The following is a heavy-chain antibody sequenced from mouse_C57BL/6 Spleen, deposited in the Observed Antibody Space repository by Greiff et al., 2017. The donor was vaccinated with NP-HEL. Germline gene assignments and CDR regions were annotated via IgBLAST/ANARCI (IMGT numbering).Heavy chain of an antibody. J-gene: IGHJ2*01. CDR2: INPSSGYT. D-gene: IGHD4-1*01. CDR1: GYTFTSYT. V-gene: IGHV1-4*01. Sequence: QVQLKQSGAELARPGASVKMSCKASGYTFTSYTMHWVKQRPGQGLEWIGYINPSSGYTKYNQKFKDKATLTADKSSSTAYMQLSSLTSEDSAVYYCARGANWGFDYWGQGTTLTVSS. CDR3: ARGANWGFDY.